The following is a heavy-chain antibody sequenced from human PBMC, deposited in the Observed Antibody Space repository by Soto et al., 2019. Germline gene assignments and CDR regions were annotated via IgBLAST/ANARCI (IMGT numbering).Heavy chain of an antibody. V-gene: IGHV3-33*06. J-gene: IGHJ6*02. CDR1: GFPFSRYD. Sequence: GGSLRLSCAASGFPFSRYDMHWVRQTPGKGLERVAVLWFDGSNEYYADSVQGRFTISRDNSKNTLYLQMDSLRAEDTAVYYCAKVLYASESFDSEEAPYGMDVWGQGTTVTVSS. CDR3: AKVLYASESFDSEEAPYGMDV. D-gene: IGHD3-10*01. CDR2: LWFDGSNE.